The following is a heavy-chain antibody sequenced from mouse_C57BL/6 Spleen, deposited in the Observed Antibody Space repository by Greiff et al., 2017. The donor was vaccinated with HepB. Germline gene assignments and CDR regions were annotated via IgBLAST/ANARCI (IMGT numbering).Heavy chain of an antibody. D-gene: IGHD1-1*01. Sequence: VQLQQSGAELVMPGASVKLSCKASGYTFTSYWMHWVKQRPGQGLEWIGEIDPSDSYTNYNQKFKGKSTLTVDKSSSTAYMQLSSLTSSDSAVYYCARGRGYGSSPDYWGQGTTLTVSS. CDR2: IDPSDSYT. CDR1: GYTFTSYW. CDR3: ARGRGYGSSPDY. J-gene: IGHJ2*01. V-gene: IGHV1-69*01.